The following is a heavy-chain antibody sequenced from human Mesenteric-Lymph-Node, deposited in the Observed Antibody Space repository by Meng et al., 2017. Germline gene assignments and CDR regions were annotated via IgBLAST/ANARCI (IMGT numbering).Heavy chain of an antibody. CDR3: ARFVAGSGRVVV. Sequence: GESLKISCAASGFTFSSYSMNWVRQAPGKGLEWVANINQDGSEQDYVDSVLGRFIISRDNAKNSLYLQMNSLRAEDTAVYYCARFVAGSGRVVVWGQGTTVTVSS. J-gene: IGHJ6*02. D-gene: IGHD3-10*01. CDR1: GFTFSSYS. V-gene: IGHV3-7*01. CDR2: INQDGSEQ.